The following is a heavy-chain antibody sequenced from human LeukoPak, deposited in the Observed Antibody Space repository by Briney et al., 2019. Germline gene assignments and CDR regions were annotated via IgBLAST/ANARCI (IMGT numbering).Heavy chain of an antibody. CDR1: GDSISTYY. CDR2: ISGSGGST. Sequence: ETLSLTCTISGDSISTYYWSWVRQAPGKGLEWVSAISGSGGSTYYADSVKGRFTISRGNSKNTLYLQMNSLRAEDTAVYYCAKDLPGDGGGYEHFDYWGQGTLVTVSS. J-gene: IGHJ4*02. CDR3: AKDLPGDGGGYEHFDY. V-gene: IGHV3-23*01. D-gene: IGHD5-12*01.